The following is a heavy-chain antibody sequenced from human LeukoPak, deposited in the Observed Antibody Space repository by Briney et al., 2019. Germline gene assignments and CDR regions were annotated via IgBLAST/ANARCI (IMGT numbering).Heavy chain of an antibody. CDR3: ARQRDGSGSYLYYFDY. D-gene: IGHD3-10*01. V-gene: IGHV4-59*08. CDR1: GGSISSYY. CDR2: IYYSGST. Sequence: SETLSLTCTVSGGSISSYYWSWIRQPPGKGLEWIGYIYYSGSTNYNPSLKSRVTISVDTSKNQFSLKLSSVTAADTAVYYCARQRDGSGSYLYYFDYWGQGTLVTVSS. J-gene: IGHJ4*02.